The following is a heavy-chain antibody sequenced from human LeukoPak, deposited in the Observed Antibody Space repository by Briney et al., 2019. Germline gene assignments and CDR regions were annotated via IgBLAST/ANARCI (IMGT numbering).Heavy chain of an antibody. D-gene: IGHD4-17*01. Sequence: SQTLSLTCTVSGGSISSGGYYWSWIRQHPGKGLEWIGYIYYSGCTYYNPSLKSRVTISVDTSKNQFSLKLSSVTAADTAVYYCASLYGDRRLAADENDYWGQGTLVTVSS. V-gene: IGHV4-31*03. CDR2: IYYSGCT. J-gene: IGHJ4*02. CDR1: GGSISSGGYY. CDR3: ASLYGDRRLAADENDY.